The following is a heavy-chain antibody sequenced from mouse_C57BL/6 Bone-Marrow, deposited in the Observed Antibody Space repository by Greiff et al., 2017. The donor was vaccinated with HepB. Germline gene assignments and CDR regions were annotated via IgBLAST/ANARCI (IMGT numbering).Heavy chain of an antibody. V-gene: IGHV5-16*01. CDR2: INYDGSST. J-gene: IGHJ3*01. Sequence: DVKVEESEGGLVQPGSSMKLSCTASGFTFSDYYMAWVRQVPEKGLEWVANINYDGSSTYYLDSLKSRFIISRDNAKNILYLQMSSLKSEDTATYYCARAYGSSSPWFAYWGQGTLVTVSA. CDR1: GFTFSDYY. D-gene: IGHD1-1*01. CDR3: ARAYGSSSPWFAY.